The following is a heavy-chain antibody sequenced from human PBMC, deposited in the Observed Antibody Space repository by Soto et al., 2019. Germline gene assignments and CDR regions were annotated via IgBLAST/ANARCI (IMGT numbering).Heavy chain of an antibody. D-gene: IGHD3-16*01. CDR2: INHSGGT. J-gene: IGHJ5*02. CDR1: GGSFSSYYY. V-gene: IGHV4-34*01. Sequence: SSETLSLTCAVYGGSFSSYYYWTWIRQSPGKGLEWIGEINHSGGTTGYNPSLESRATISLDLPKNQFSLRLTSVTAADTAVYYCARDRGGITVSSKPLGEWFAPWGQGTLVTVSS. CDR3: ARDRGGITVSSKPLGEWFAP.